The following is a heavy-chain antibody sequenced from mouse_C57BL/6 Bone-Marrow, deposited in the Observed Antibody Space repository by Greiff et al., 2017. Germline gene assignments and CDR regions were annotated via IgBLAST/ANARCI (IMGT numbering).Heavy chain of an antibody. J-gene: IGHJ3*01. CDR1: GFTFSSYG. D-gene: IGHD1-1*01. CDR3: ARPNYYGSSYGSY. Sequence: EVQVVESGGDLVKPGGSLKLSCAASGFTFSSYGMSWVRQTPDKRLEWVATISSGGSYTYYPDSVKGRFTISRDNAKNTLYLQMSSLKSEDTAMXYCARPNYYGSSYGSYWGQGTLVTVSA. V-gene: IGHV5-6*01. CDR2: ISSGGSYT.